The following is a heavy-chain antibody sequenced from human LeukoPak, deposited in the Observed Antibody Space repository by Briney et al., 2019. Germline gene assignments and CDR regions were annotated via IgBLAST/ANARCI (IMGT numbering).Heavy chain of an antibody. CDR3: ARAYYDILTGYYHSYYYYYYMDV. Sequence: ASVKVSCKASGYTFTSYGISWVRQAPGQGLEWMGWISAYNGNTNYAQKLQGRVTMTTDTSTSTAYMELRSLRSDDTAVYYCARAYYDILTGYYHSYYYYYYMDVWGKGTTVTVSS. CDR1: GYTFTSYG. D-gene: IGHD3-9*01. V-gene: IGHV1-18*01. J-gene: IGHJ6*03. CDR2: ISAYNGNT.